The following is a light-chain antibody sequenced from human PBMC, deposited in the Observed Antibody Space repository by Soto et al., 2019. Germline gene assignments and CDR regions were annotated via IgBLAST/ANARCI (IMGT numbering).Light chain of an antibody. CDR3: QQSYSTPLT. CDR1: QSVSSY. J-gene: IGKJ4*01. Sequence: VMTQSPDSLAVSLGERATLSCRASQSVSSYLAWYQQKPGQAPRLLIYGASTRATGIPARFSGSGSGTDFTLTISSLQPEDFATYYCQQSYSTPLTFGGGTKVDIK. CDR2: GAS. V-gene: IGKV3-15*01.